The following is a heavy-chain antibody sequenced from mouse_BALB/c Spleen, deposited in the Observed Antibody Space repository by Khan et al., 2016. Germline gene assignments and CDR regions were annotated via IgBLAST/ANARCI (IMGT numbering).Heavy chain of an antibody. CDR1: GYTFTSYW. Sequence: QVQLQQPGAELAKPGASVKMSCKASGYTFTSYWMHWVKQRPGQGLEWIGYINPSTGYTEYNQKFKDKATLTADKSSSTAYRQLSSLTSEDSAAYYCARFITTATFAYWGQGTLVTVSA. CDR2: INPSTGYT. J-gene: IGHJ3*01. V-gene: IGHV1-7*01. CDR3: ARFITTATFAY. D-gene: IGHD1-2*01.